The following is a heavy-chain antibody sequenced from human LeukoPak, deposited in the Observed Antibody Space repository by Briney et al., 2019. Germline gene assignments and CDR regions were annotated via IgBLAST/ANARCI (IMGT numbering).Heavy chain of an antibody. CDR3: AKAVYYYDSSGPHY. J-gene: IGHJ4*02. CDR2: ISWNSGSI. CDR1: GFTFDDYA. Sequence: GRSLRLSCAASGFTFDDYAMHWVRQAPVKGVEWVSGISWNSGSIGYADSVKGRFTISRDNAKNSLYLQMNSLRAEDTALYYCAKAVYYYDSSGPHYWGQGTLVTVSS. D-gene: IGHD3-22*01. V-gene: IGHV3-9*01.